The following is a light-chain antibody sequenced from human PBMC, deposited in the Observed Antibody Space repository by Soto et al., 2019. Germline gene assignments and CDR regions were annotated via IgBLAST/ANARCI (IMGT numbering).Light chain of an antibody. J-gene: IGKJ1*01. V-gene: IGKV3-20*01. Sequence: ETELKMAPGAVSLYPGERATLSCGASQSIGGNYLAWYQQQPGRAPRLLMYGASRRATGIPDRFSGSASGTDFTLTICRLEPGDLAVYCSQLPASSPWRFARGTNVDIK. CDR2: GAS. CDR3: QLPASSPWR. CDR1: QSIGGNY.